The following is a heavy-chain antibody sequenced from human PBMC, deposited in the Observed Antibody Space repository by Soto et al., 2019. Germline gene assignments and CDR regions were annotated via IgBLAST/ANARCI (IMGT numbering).Heavy chain of an antibody. CDR2: IYYSGST. CDR3: ARGLTLPLQHQRYNWFDP. CDR1: GGSISSYY. V-gene: IGHV4-59*01. J-gene: IGHJ5*02. Sequence: PSETLSLTCTVSGGSISSYYWSWIRQPPGKGLEWIGYIYYSGSTNYNPSLKSRVTISVDTSKNQFSLKLSSVTAADTAVYYCARGLTLPLQHQRYNWFDPWGQGTLVSVSS. D-gene: IGHD1-1*01.